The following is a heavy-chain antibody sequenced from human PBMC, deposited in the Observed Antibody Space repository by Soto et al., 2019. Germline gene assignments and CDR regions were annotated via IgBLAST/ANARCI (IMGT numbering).Heavy chain of an antibody. J-gene: IGHJ4*02. V-gene: IGHV3-33*01. CDR3: ARDVGATAWFFDY. CDR1: GFTFSSYG. D-gene: IGHD1-26*01. Sequence: PGGSLRLSCAASGFTFSSYGMHWVRQAPGKGLEWVAVIWYDGSNKYYADSVKGRFTISRDNSKNTLYLQMSSLRAEDTAVYYCARDVGATAWFFDYWGQGTLVTVSS. CDR2: IWYDGSNK.